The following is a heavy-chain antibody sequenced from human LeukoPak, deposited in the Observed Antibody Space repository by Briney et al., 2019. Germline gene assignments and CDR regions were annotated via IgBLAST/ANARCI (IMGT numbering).Heavy chain of an antibody. V-gene: IGHV3-33*01. CDR3: ARDSSSGWFDAFDI. CDR1: GFIFSSYG. J-gene: IGHJ3*02. D-gene: IGHD6-19*01. Sequence: GRSLRLSCAASGFIFSSYGMHWVRQAPGKGLEWVAVIWYDGSSKYYADSVKGRFTISRDNSKNTLYLQMNSLRAEDTAVYYCARDSSSGWFDAFDIWGQGTMVTVS. CDR2: IWYDGSSK.